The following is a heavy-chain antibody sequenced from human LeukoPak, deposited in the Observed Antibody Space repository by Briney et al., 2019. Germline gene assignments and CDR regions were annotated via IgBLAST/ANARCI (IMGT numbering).Heavy chain of an antibody. CDR3: TRVTTNGYFEY. CDR2: IKFDDSEK. V-gene: IGHV3-7*04. D-gene: IGHD1-1*01. Sequence: GGSLRLSCAASGFTFSSFWMAWVRQAPGKGLEWVASIKFDDSEKHHVDSVKGRFTISRDNAEDSLFLQMNTLRAEDTAIYFCTRVTTNGYFEYWGQGTLVTVSS. CDR1: GFTFSSFW. J-gene: IGHJ4*02.